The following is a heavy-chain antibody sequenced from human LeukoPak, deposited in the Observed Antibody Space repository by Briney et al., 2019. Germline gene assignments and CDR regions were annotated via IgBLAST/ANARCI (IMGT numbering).Heavy chain of an antibody. J-gene: IGHJ4*02. CDR3: AREDPNLDYGGKKGFDY. CDR1: GYTFTSYG. V-gene: IGHV1-46*01. Sequence: ASVKVSCKASGYTFTSYGISWVRQAPGQGLEWMGIINPSGGSTSYAQKFQGRVTMTRDMSTSTVYMELSSLRSEDTAVYYCAREDPNLDYGGKKGFDYWGQGTLVTVSS. CDR2: INPSGGST. D-gene: IGHD4-23*01.